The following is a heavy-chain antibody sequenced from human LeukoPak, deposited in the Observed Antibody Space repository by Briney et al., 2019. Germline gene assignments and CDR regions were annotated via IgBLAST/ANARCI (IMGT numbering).Heavy chain of an antibody. V-gene: IGHV3-23*01. Sequence: GGSLRLSCAASGFTLSSYAMSWVRQAPGKGLEWVSAISGSGGSTYYADSVKGRFTISRDNSKNTLYLQMNSLRAEDTAVYYCAKRPYYDSSGYFDYWGQGTLVTVSS. D-gene: IGHD3-22*01. CDR2: ISGSGGST. CDR3: AKRPYYDSSGYFDY. CDR1: GFTLSSYA. J-gene: IGHJ4*02.